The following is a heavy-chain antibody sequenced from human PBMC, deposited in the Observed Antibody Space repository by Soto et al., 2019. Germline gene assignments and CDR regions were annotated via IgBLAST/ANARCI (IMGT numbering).Heavy chain of an antibody. J-gene: IGHJ5*02. D-gene: IGHD3-10*01. CDR3: ARGITMVRGSYRRLNWFDP. Sequence: SETLSLTCTVSGGSISSSSYYWGWIRQPPGKGLEWIGSIYYSGSTYYNPSLKSRVTISVDTSKNQFSLKLSSVTAADTAVYYCARGITMVRGSYRRLNWFDPWGQGTLVTVSS. CDR2: IYYSGST. CDR1: GGSISSSSYY. V-gene: IGHV4-39*01.